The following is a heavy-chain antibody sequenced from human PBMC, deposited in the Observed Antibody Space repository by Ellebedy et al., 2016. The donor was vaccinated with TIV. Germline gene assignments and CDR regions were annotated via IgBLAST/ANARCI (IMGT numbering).Heavy chain of an antibody. CDR3: ARDRSSSDAFDI. D-gene: IGHD6-6*01. CDR2: IWYDGSNK. J-gene: IGHJ3*02. Sequence: GESLKISXAASGFTFSSYGMHWVRQAPGKGLEWVAVIWYDGSNKYYADSVKGRFTISRDNSKNTLYLQMNSLRAEDTAVYYCARDRSSSDAFDIWGQGTMVTVSS. V-gene: IGHV3-33*08. CDR1: GFTFSSYG.